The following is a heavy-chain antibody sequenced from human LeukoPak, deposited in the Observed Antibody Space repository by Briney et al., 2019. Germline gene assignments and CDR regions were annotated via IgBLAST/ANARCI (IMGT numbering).Heavy chain of an antibody. CDR2: INSDGSST. CDR1: GFTFSSYW. J-gene: IGHJ3*02. D-gene: IGHD6-19*01. Sequence: GGSLRLSCAASGFTFSSYWMHWVRQAPGKGLVWVSRINSDGSSTSYADSVEGRFTISRDDAKNTLYLQMNSLRAEDTAVYYCARVRDSSGWYPDAFDIWGQGTMVTVSS. V-gene: IGHV3-74*01. CDR3: ARVRDSSGWYPDAFDI.